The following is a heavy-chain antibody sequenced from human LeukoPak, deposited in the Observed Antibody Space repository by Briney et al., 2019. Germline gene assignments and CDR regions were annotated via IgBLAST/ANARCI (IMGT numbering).Heavy chain of an antibody. J-gene: IGHJ4*02. D-gene: IGHD4-17*01. CDR2: IYYSGST. CDR3: ARDSSTVTTRHFDY. V-gene: IGHV4-59*12. Sequence: SETLSLTCTVSGGSISSYYWSWIRQPPGKGLEWIGYIYYSGSTNYNSSLKSRVTISVDTSKSQFSLKLSSVTAADTAVYYCARDSSTVTTRHFDYWGQGTLVTVSS. CDR1: GGSISSYY.